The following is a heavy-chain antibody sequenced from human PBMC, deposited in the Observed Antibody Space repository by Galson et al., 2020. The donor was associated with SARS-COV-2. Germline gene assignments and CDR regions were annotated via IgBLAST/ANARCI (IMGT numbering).Heavy chain of an antibody. D-gene: IGHD3-3*01. CDR1: GFTISRFW. CDR2: IGPDGSQQ. J-gene: IGHJ3*01. V-gene: IGHV3-7*01. Sequence: GGSLRLSCAGSGFTISRFWMNWVRQAPGKGLEWVANIGPDGSQQQYMDSVKGRFVISRDNAQNSVYLQMNGMRAEDTAVYYCAMYDGGLLWGQGTMITVAS. CDR3: AMYDGGLL.